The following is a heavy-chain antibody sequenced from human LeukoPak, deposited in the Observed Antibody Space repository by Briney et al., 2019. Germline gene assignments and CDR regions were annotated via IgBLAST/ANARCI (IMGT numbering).Heavy chain of an antibody. J-gene: IGHJ4*02. V-gene: IGHV3-23*01. CDR1: GFTFSSYA. D-gene: IGHD2-2*01. CDR2: ISGSGGST. Sequence: GGSLRLSCAASGFTFSSYAMSWVRQAPGKGLEWVSAISGSGGSTYYADSVKGRFTISRDNSKNTLHLQMNGLRAEDTAVYYCAKSADTYYCSSTSCYFDYGGQETLDTVS. CDR3: AKSADTYYCSSTSCYFDY.